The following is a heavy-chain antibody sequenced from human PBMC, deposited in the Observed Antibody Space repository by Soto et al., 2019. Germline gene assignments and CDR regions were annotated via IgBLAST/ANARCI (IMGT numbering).Heavy chain of an antibody. CDR3: AISVGVPAPRRAFDY. CDR2: INPNSGAT. Sequence: ASVKVSFKAYGYTFTGYFMHLVRQAPGQGLEWMGCINPNSGATKYAQKFQGRVTMTRDTSISTAYMDLTRLTSDDTAVYHCAISVGVPAPRRAFDYWGQGTPVTVSS. V-gene: IGHV1-2*02. CDR1: GYTFTGYF. D-gene: IGHD2-2*01. J-gene: IGHJ4*02.